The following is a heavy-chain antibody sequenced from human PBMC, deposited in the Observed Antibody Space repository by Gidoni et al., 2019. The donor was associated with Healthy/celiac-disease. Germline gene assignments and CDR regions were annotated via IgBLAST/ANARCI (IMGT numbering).Heavy chain of an antibody. D-gene: IGHD3-10*01. Sequence: QVQLQQWGAGLLKPSETLSLTCAVYGGSFSGYYWSWIRQPPGKGLEWIGEINHSGSTNYNPSLKSRVTISVDTSKNQFSLKLSSVTAADTAVYYCARGRIHYYGSGNKGIVDVWGQGTTVTVSS. J-gene: IGHJ6*02. CDR3: ARGRIHYYGSGNKGIVDV. CDR2: INHSGST. V-gene: IGHV4-34*01. CDR1: GGSFSGYY.